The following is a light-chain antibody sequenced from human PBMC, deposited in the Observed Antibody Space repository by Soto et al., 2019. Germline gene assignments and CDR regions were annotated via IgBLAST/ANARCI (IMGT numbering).Light chain of an antibody. CDR3: QQYGSPPHT. Sequence: EIVLTQSPGTLSLSTGERATLSCRASQSVSSYLAWYQQKPGQAPRLLIYDASNRATGIPARFSGSGSGTDFTLTISRLEPEDFAVYYCQQYGSPPHTSGQGTRLEIK. CDR2: DAS. CDR1: QSVSSY. J-gene: IGKJ5*01. V-gene: IGKV3-20*01.